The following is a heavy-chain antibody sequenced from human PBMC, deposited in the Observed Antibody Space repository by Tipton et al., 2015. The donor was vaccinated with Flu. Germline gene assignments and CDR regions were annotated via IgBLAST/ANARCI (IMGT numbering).Heavy chain of an antibody. CDR2: IYYSGST. CDR3: ARVKPQWLVGTYYFDY. CDR1: GGSISSSSYY. J-gene: IGHJ4*02. Sequence: TLSLTCTVSGGSISSSSYYWGWIRQPPGKGLEWIGSIYYSGSTYYNPSLKSRVTISVDTSKNQFSLKLSSVTAADTAVYCCARVKPQWLVGTYYFDYWGQGTLVTVSS. V-gene: IGHV4-39*07. D-gene: IGHD6-19*01.